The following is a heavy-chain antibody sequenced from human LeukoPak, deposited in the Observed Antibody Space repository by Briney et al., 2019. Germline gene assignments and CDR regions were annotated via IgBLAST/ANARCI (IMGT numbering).Heavy chain of an antibody. CDR3: AKDNMDTSSCLDY. J-gene: IGHJ4*02. CDR2: IWFDGSET. CDR1: GFTFSDYA. V-gene: IGHV3-33*03. D-gene: IGHD5-18*01. Sequence: GGSLSLSCAASGFTFSDYAMHWVRQAPGKGLEWVAVIWFDGSETYYADSVMGRFTISRDKSKNTLFLQMNSLRADDTAVYYCAKDNMDTSSCLDYWGQGTLVTVSS.